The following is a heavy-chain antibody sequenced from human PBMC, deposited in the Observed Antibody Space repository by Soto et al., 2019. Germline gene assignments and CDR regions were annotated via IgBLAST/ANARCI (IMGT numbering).Heavy chain of an antibody. J-gene: IGHJ4*02. CDR2: IVPILGAG. V-gene: IGHV1-69*06. CDR3: AREGEGIPAHRY. Sequence: QVQLVQSGAEVKKPGSSVKVSCKASGDTFTTYTINWVRQAPGQGLEWMGGIVPILGAGNYAQKFQARVTITADRSTTTAYLDLSSLRSDDTAVYYCAREGEGIPAHRYWGQGTLVTVSS. CDR1: GDTFTTYT. D-gene: IGHD3-16*01.